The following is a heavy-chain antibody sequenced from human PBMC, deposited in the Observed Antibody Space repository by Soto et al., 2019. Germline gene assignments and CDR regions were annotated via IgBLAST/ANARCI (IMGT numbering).Heavy chain of an antibody. CDR3: ARAGYRQAPLSDYYGMDV. J-gene: IGHJ6*02. D-gene: IGHD6-25*01. Sequence: PSETLSLTCTVSGGSIRSGGYYWSWIRQHPGKGLEWIGYIYYSGSTYFNPSLKSRVTISVDTSKKQFSLKLSSVTAADTAIYYCARAGYRQAPLSDYYGMDVWGQGTTVTVSS. CDR2: IYYSGST. CDR1: GGSIRSGGYY. V-gene: IGHV4-31*03.